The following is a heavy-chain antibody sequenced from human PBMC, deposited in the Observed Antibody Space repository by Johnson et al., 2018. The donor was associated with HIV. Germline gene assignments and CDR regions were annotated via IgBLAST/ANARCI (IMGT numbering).Heavy chain of an antibody. CDR2: ISYDGSNK. V-gene: IGHV3-30*14. D-gene: IGHD3-3*01. Sequence: QLVESGGGVVQPGRSLRLSCAASGFTFTSYTMHWVRQAPGKGLEWVALISYDGSNKYYADSVKGRFTISRDNSKNTLYLQMNSLRAEDTAVYYCASRQYFSSFDIWGQGTMVTVSS. CDR1: GFTFTSYT. J-gene: IGHJ3*02. CDR3: ASRQYFSSFDI.